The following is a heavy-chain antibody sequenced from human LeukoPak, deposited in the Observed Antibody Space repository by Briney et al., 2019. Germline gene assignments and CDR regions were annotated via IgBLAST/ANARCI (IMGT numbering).Heavy chain of an antibody. D-gene: IGHD2-2*01. Sequence: GRSLRLSCTASGFTFGDYAMSWFRQAPGKGLEWVGFIRSKAYGGTTEYAASVKGRFTISRDDSKSIAYLQMNSLKTEDTAVYYCTRGRRYQLLNNWFDPWGQGTLVTVSS. CDR1: GFTFGDYA. CDR3: TRGRRYQLLNNWFDP. J-gene: IGHJ5*02. V-gene: IGHV3-49*03. CDR2: IRSKAYGGTT.